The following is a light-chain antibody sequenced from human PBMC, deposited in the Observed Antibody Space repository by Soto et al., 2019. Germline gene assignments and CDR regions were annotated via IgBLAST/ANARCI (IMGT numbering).Light chain of an antibody. CDR3: SSYTSGSTWV. CDR2: EVS. V-gene: IGLV2-14*01. CDR1: SSDVGGYNY. J-gene: IGLJ3*02. Sequence: QSALTQPASVSGSPGQSITISCTGTSSDVGGYNYVSWYQQHPGKAPKLMIHEVSNRPAGVSNRFTGSKSGNTASLTISGLQAEDEADYYSSSYTSGSTWVFGGGTKLTV.